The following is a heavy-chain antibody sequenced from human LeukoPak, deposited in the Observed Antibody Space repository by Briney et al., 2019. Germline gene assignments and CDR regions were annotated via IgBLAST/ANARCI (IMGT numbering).Heavy chain of an antibody. D-gene: IGHD3-3*01. CDR2: IYHGDSNT. J-gene: IGHJ3*02. Sequence: GESLKIPSNASSYISTSYCIFCVRQMPRQSLEWMGIIYHGDSNTRYSSSFRGQVTITADKSISTAYLQWSSMKASDTAMYCCAASGCLYNYDFWQYAFDIWGQGTMVTVFS. V-gene: IGHV5-51*01. CDR1: SYISTSYC. CDR3: AASGCLYNYDFWQYAFDI.